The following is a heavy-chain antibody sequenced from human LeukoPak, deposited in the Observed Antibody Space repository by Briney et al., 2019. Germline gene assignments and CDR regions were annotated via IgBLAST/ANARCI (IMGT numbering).Heavy chain of an antibody. V-gene: IGHV3-21*01. CDR3: ARDRAAAGTPFDY. Sequence: GESLKISCAASGFTFSSYSMNWVRQAPGKGLEWVSSISSSSSYIYYADSVKGRFTISGDNAKNSLYLQMNSLRAEDTAVYYCARDRAAAGTPFDYWGQGTLVTVSS. J-gene: IGHJ4*02. CDR1: GFTFSSYS. CDR2: ISSSSSYI. D-gene: IGHD6-13*01.